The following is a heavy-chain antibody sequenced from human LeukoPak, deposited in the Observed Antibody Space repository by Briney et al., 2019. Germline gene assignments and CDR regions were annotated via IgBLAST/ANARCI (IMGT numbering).Heavy chain of an antibody. CDR2: MNQLGNEK. J-gene: IGHJ4*02. V-gene: IGHV3-7*04. CDR1: KFTFSSYW. CDR3: ARGTYYYEF. D-gene: IGHD3-16*01. Sequence: GGSLRLSCAASKFTFSSYWMSWVRQAPGKGLEWVAYMNQLGNEKNYVDSVKGRFAISRDNAKNSLYLQMNSLRAEDTAAYYCARGTYYYEFWGQGTLVTVSS.